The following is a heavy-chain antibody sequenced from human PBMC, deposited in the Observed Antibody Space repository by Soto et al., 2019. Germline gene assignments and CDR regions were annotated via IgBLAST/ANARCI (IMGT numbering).Heavy chain of an antibody. V-gene: IGHV3-48*02. Sequence: GGSLRLSCGGSGFTFSLYSMNWVRQAPGKGLEWVSYISGGGSTIYYTDSVKGRFTISRDNGKKSLSLQMNSLRDEDTAVYYCARDGSQSGNDMDVWGQGTTVTVSS. J-gene: IGHJ6*02. CDR3: ARDGSQSGNDMDV. CDR1: GFTFSLYS. D-gene: IGHD1-26*01. CDR2: ISGGGSTI.